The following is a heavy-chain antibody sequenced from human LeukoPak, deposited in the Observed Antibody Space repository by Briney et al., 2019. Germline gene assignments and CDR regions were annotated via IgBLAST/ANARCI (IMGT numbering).Heavy chain of an antibody. CDR3: ARQRAAAGPDY. V-gene: IGHV3-20*04. D-gene: IGHD6-13*01. CDR2: IGWNGGST. Sequence: GGSLRLSCAASGFTFDDYGMTWVRQAPGKGLEWVSGIGWNGGSTAYADSVKGRVTISRDNAKNSVYLQMNNLRVEDTALYYCARQRAAAGPDYWGQGTLVTASS. CDR1: GFTFDDYG. J-gene: IGHJ4*02.